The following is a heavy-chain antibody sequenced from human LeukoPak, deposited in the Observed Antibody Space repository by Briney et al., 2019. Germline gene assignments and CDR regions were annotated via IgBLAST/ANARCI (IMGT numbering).Heavy chain of an antibody. CDR3: ARALVYFAD. V-gene: IGHV3-48*02. CDR2: ISGSSSTI. CDR1: GSTFSSYG. J-gene: IGHJ4*02. D-gene: IGHD2-15*01. Sequence: GGSLRLSCVVSGSTFSSYGMNWVRQAPAKGLEWISYISGSSSTIHYADSVKGRFTVSRDNAKNSLYLQMNSLRDEDTAVYYCARALVYFADWGQGTLVSVSP.